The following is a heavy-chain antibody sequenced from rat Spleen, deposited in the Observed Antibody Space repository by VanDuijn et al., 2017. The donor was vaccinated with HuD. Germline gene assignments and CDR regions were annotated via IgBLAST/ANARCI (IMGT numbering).Heavy chain of an antibody. V-gene: IGHV5-31*01. Sequence: EVQLVETGGGLVQPGRSLKLSCVASGFTFNNYWMSWIRQAPGKGLEWVASITNTGGSIYYPDSVKGRFTISRDNAQNTLNLQMDSLRSEDTATYYCSRTMGITYDYFDYWGQGVMVTVSS. CDR1: GFTFNNYW. J-gene: IGHJ2*01. CDR2: ITNTGGSI. CDR3: SRTMGITYDYFDY. D-gene: IGHD1-9*01.